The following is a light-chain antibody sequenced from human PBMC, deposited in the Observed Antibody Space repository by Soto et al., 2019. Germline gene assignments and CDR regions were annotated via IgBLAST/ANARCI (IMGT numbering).Light chain of an antibody. Sequence: DVQMTQSPSAMSASVGDRVTITCRASQDISRFVAWFQQKPGQAPERLIYDTSNLQPGVPSRFSGSGSGTEFTLAISGLQPEDFATYYCLQHNSYPYTFGQGTKLEIK. CDR3: LQHNSYPYT. CDR1: QDISRF. CDR2: DTS. J-gene: IGKJ2*01. V-gene: IGKV1-17*03.